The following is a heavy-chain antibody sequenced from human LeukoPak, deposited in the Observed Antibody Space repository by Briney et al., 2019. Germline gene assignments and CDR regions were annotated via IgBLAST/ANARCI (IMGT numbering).Heavy chain of an antibody. CDR1: GFTFSNFA. CDR3: ARVRGGRSWYYYGMDV. J-gene: IGHJ6*02. Sequence: PGVSLRLSCAASGFTFSNFAMHWVRQAPGKGLEWVAVISYDADNEYYADSVKGQFTISRDNSKDRLYLQMSSLRPEDTAMYYCARVRGGRSWYYYGMDVWGRGTTVTVSS. CDR2: ISYDADNE. D-gene: IGHD3-16*01. V-gene: IGHV3-30-3*01.